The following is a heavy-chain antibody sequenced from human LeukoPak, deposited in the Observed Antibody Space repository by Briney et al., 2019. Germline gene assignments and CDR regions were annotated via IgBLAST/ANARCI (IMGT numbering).Heavy chain of an antibody. CDR3: AREGRLMVRGVKWFDP. CDR1: GYKFTNYG. Sequence: GASVKVSCKASGYKFTNYGISWVRQAPGQGLEWMGWISPYNGNTNYAQKLQGRVTMTTDISTSTAYMELRSLRSDDTAVYYCAREGRLMVRGVKWFDPWGQGTLVTVSS. V-gene: IGHV1-18*01. D-gene: IGHD3-10*01. CDR2: ISPYNGNT. J-gene: IGHJ5*02.